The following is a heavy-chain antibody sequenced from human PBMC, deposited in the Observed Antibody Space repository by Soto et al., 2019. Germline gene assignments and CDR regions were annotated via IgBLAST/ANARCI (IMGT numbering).Heavy chain of an antibody. Sequence: SETLSLTCTVSGGSISSSSYYWGWIRQPPGKGLEWIGSIYYSGSTYYNPSLKSRVPISVDTSKNQFSLKLSSVTAADTAVYYCARHRDYVWGSHRGWFDPWGQGTLVTVSS. V-gene: IGHV4-39*01. CDR3: ARHRDYVWGSHRGWFDP. D-gene: IGHD3-16*01. CDR2: IYYSGST. CDR1: GGSISSSSYY. J-gene: IGHJ5*02.